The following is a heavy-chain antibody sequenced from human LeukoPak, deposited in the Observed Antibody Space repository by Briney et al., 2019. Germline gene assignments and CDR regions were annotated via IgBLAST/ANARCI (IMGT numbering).Heavy chain of an antibody. V-gene: IGHV4-34*01. Sequence: SETLSLTCAVYGGSFSGYYWSWIRQPPGKGLEWIGEINHSGSTNYNPSLKSRVTISVDTSKNQFSLKLSSVTAADTAVYYCARHEGSSWYSAFDIWGQGTMVTVSS. CDR1: GGSFSGYY. CDR3: ARHEGSSWYSAFDI. J-gene: IGHJ3*02. CDR2: INHSGST. D-gene: IGHD6-13*01.